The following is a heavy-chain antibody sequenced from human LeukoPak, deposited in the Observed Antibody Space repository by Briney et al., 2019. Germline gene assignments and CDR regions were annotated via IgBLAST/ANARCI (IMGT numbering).Heavy chain of an antibody. CDR2: ISGSGGST. Sequence: ETLSLTCTVSSASISTYYWSWIRQPPGKGLEWVSAISGSGGSTYYADSVKGRFTISRDNSKNTLYLQMNSLRAEDTAVYYCARGPSGYHNTGGQGTLVTVSS. V-gene: IGHV3-66*01. D-gene: IGHD5-12*01. J-gene: IGHJ4*02. CDR3: ARGPSGYHNT. CDR1: SASISTYY.